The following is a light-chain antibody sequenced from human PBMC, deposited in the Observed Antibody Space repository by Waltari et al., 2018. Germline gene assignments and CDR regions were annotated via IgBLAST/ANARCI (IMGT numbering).Light chain of an antibody. CDR3: QSYDSSDLWV. V-gene: IGLV6-57*01. Sequence: NFMLTQPHSVSESPGKTVTISCTRSRGSIASNYVQLYQQRPGSSPTPLIFEDDQRPSGVPDRFSGSIDSSSNSASLTISGLKTEDEADYYCQSYDSSDLWVFGGGTRLTVL. J-gene: IGLJ3*02. CDR2: EDD. CDR1: RGSIASNY.